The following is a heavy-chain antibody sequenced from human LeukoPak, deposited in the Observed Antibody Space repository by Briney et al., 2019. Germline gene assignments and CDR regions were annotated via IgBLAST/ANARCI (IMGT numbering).Heavy chain of an antibody. CDR3: ARDLGQYYDTSDNWFDP. V-gene: IGHV3-48*03. J-gene: IGHJ5*02. CDR2: VSSSGRTI. D-gene: IGHD3-22*01. Sequence: PGGSLRLSCAASGFTFSSYEMNWVRQAPGKGLEWVSYVSSSGRTIYYADSVKGRFTISRDNAQNSLYLQMNSLRAEDTAVYYCARDLGQYYDTSDNWFDPWGQGTLVTVSS. CDR1: GFTFSSYE.